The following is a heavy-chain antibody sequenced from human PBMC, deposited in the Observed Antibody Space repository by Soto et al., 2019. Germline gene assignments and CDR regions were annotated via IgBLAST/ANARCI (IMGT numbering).Heavy chain of an antibody. CDR3: ARQQWLVLNAFDI. Sequence: SETLSLTCTVSGGSISSYYWSWIRQPPGKGLEWIGYIYYSGSTNYNPSLKSRVTISVDTSKNQFSLMLSSVTAADTAVYYCARQQWLVLNAFDIWGQGTMVTVSS. CDR1: GGSISSYY. V-gene: IGHV4-59*01. J-gene: IGHJ3*02. CDR2: IYYSGST. D-gene: IGHD6-19*01.